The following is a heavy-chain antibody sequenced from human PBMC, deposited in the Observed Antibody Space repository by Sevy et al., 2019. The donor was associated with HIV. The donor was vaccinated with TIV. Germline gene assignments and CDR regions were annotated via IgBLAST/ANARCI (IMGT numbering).Heavy chain of an antibody. V-gene: IGHV1-24*01. J-gene: IGHJ5*02. CDR3: ATDLRRYCSGGSCYWFDP. CDR1: GYTLTELS. D-gene: IGHD2-15*01. Sequence: ASVKVSCKVSGYTLTELSMHWVRQAPGKGLVWMGGFDPEDGETIYAQKFQGRVTMTEDTSTDTAYMELSSLRSEDTAVYYCATDLRRYCSGGSCYWFDPWGQGTLVTVSS. CDR2: FDPEDGET.